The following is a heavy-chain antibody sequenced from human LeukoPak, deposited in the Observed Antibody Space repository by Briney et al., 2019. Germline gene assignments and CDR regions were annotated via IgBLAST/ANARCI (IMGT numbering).Heavy chain of an antibody. Sequence: SETLSLTCTVSGGSVSSSDYYWGWIRQPPGKGLEWIGSIYYSGSVNYNPSLKTRVTISADTSKNQLSLKLTSVTAADTALYYCARQGSGGRALDIWGQGTMVTVSS. J-gene: IGHJ3*02. CDR1: GGSVSSSDYY. CDR3: ARQGSGGRALDI. CDR2: IYYSGSV. V-gene: IGHV4-39*01.